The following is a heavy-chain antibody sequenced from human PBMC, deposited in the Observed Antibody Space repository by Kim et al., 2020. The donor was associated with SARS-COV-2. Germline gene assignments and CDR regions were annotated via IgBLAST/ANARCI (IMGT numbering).Heavy chain of an antibody. Sequence: GATFYADSVKDRVTISRDSSKNTLYLQMNSRRVEDTAVYYCARHDWCDPWGQGTLVTVSS. J-gene: IGHJ5*02. CDR2: GAT. V-gene: IGHV3-66*04. CDR3: ARHDWCDP.